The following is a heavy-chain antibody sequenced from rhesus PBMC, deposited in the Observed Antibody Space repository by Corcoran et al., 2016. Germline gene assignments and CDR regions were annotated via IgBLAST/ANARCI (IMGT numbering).Heavy chain of an antibody. CDR1: GGSISDSYY. J-gene: IGHJ1*01. Sequence: QVQLQESGPGLVKPSETLSLTCAVSGGSISDSYYWNWIRQPPGKGLEWIWNIYGNSASTYYNPSLKSRGTISKDTSKNQFFLKLSSVTAADTAVYYCARDANYEEYFEFWGQGALVTVSS. V-gene: IGHV4S9*01. D-gene: IGHD4-17*01. CDR2: IYGNSAST. CDR3: ARDANYEEYFEF.